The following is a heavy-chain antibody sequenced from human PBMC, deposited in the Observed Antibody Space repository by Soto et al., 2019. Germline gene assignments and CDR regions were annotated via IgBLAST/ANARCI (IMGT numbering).Heavy chain of an antibody. CDR2: ISPNNGAT. CDR3: ARGGEFCSTGSCNASLGDAFDV. Sequence: QVQLVQSGAEVKKPGASMKVSCKASGYTFSDYYMHWVRQAPGQGLECMGWISPNNGATNYAQKFQDRVTRPRDASITTASMELSRLRSADTAVYYCARGGEFCSTGSCNASLGDAFDVWGQGTTVTVSS. J-gene: IGHJ3*01. D-gene: IGHD2-15*01. V-gene: IGHV1-2*02. CDR1: GYTFSDYY.